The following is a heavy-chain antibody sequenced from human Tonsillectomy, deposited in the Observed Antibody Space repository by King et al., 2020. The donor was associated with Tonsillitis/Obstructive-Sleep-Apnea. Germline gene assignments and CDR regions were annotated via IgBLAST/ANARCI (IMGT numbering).Heavy chain of an antibody. CDR2: ISYDGSNN. Sequence: QVQLVESGGGVVQPGRSLRLSCAASGFTFSTYAMHWVRQAPGKGLEWVAVISYDGSNNYYADSVKGRFTISRDNSKNTLYLQMNSLRAEDTAVYYCARDRDCGSTSCYNAFDIWGQGTMVTVSS. CDR1: GFTFSTYA. V-gene: IGHV3-30*04. CDR3: ARDRDCGSTSCYNAFDI. D-gene: IGHD2-2*02. J-gene: IGHJ3*02.